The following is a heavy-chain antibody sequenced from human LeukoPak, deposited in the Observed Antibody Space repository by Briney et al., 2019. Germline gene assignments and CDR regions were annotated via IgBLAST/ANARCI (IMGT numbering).Heavy chain of an antibody. J-gene: IGHJ3*02. CDR3: ARRMVRGVIVDAFDI. Sequence: GESRKISCKGSGYSFTSYWIGWVRQMPGKGLEWMGIIYPGDSDTRYSPSFQGQVTISADKSISTAYLQWSSLKASDTAMYYCARRMVRGVIVDAFDIWGQGTMVTVSS. D-gene: IGHD3-10*01. V-gene: IGHV5-51*01. CDR1: GYSFTSYW. CDR2: IYPGDSDT.